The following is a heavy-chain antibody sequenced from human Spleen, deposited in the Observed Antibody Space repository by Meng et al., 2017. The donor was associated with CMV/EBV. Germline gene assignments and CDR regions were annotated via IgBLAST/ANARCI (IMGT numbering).Heavy chain of an antibody. J-gene: IGHJ4*02. CDR1: GFTFSNAW. CDR3: NTDLEDYDCWSGYYGRYFDY. D-gene: IGHD3-3*01. V-gene: IGHV3-15*01. CDR2: IKSKTDGGTT. Sequence: GGSLRLSCAASGFTFSNAWMSWVRQAAGKGLEWVGRIKSKTDGGTTDYASRVKGRFTISRDDSKNTLYLQMNSLKTEATAVYYFNTDLEDYDCWSGYYGRYFDYWGQGTLVTVSS.